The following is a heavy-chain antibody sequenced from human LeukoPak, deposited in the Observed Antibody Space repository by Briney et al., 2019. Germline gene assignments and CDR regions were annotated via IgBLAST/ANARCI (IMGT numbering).Heavy chain of an antibody. CDR1: GFPFSSYG. CDR2: LVYDERN. V-gene: IGHV3-33*01. D-gene: IGHD2-21*01. J-gene: IGHJ4*02. CDR3: ARDLSAAYDF. Sequence: GGSLRLSCAASGFPFSSYGMHWVRQAPGKGLEWVARLVYDERNDYANSVKGRFTISRDNSKNTLYIQMDNLRVDDTAVYYCARDLSAAYDFWGQGILVTVSS.